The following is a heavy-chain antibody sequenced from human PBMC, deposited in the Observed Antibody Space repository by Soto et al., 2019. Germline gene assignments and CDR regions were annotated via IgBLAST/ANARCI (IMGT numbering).Heavy chain of an antibody. Sequence: GGSLRLSCAASGFTFSSNSMTWVRQAPGKGLEWVSGISSGGESTWHADSVKGRFTISRDNSKDTLYLQMNSLRVDDTAVYYCVKWDGYGDYWGQGALVTVSS. CDR2: ISSGGEST. CDR1: GFTFSSNS. V-gene: IGHV3-23*01. CDR3: VKWDGYGDY. D-gene: IGHD5-12*01. J-gene: IGHJ4*02.